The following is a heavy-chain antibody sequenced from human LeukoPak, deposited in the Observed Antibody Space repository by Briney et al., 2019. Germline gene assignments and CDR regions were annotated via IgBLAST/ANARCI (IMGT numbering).Heavy chain of an antibody. D-gene: IGHD3-3*01. Sequence: GGSLRLSCAASGFTFSSYEMNWVRQAPGKGLEWVSYISSSGSTIYYADSVKGRFTIPRDNAKNSLYLQMNSLRAEGTAVYYCARENDFWSEGVWVKGTTVTVSS. CDR3: ARENDFWSEGV. CDR2: ISSSGSTI. J-gene: IGHJ6*04. CDR1: GFTFSSYE. V-gene: IGHV3-48*03.